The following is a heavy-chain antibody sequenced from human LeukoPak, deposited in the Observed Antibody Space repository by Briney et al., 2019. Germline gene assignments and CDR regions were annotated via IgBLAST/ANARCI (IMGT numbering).Heavy chain of an antibody. CDR3: ATYRMVRAPNDAFDI. Sequence: GGSLRLSCAASGFTFSSYWMCWVRRAPGKGLEWVANIKQDGSEKYYVDSVKGRFTISRDNAKNSLYLQMNSLRAEDTAVYYCATYRMVRAPNDAFDIWGQGTMVTVSS. D-gene: IGHD3-10*01. CDR2: IKQDGSEK. V-gene: IGHV3-7*03. J-gene: IGHJ3*02. CDR1: GFTFSSYW.